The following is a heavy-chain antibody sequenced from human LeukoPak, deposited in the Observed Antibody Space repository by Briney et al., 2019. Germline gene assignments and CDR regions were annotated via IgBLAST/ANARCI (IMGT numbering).Heavy chain of an antibody. V-gene: IGHV1-18*01. Sequence: AAVKVCCKASGYTFTSYGISWVRQAPGPGLEWMGWISAYNGNTNYAQTLQGKVTMTTATSTSKAYMELRSLRSDDTALYYCASGVIVASDAFDIWGQGTMVTVSS. CDR1: GYTFTSYG. CDR2: ISAYNGNT. CDR3: ASGVIVASDAFDI. D-gene: IGHD3-22*01. J-gene: IGHJ3*02.